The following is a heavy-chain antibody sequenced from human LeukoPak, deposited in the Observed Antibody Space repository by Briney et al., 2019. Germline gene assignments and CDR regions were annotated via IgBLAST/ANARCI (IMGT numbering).Heavy chain of an antibody. Sequence: GGSLRLSCAASGFTFGNYWMNWVRQAPGKGLEWVANIKQDGSEKYYVDSVKGRFTISRDNAKNSLYLQMTSLRAEDTALYFCARTYDHDGDGSRYCHLDEWGQGTLATVSS. J-gene: IGHJ4*02. CDR1: GFTFGNYW. D-gene: IGHD3-22*01. CDR3: ARTYDHDGDGSRYCHLDE. V-gene: IGHV3-7*04. CDR2: IKQDGSEK.